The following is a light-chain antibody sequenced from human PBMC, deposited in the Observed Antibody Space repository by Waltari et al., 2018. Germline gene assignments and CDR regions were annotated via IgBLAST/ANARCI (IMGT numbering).Light chain of an antibody. CDR2: RAS. CDR3: LQLNSYPRT. CDR1: QGISSN. V-gene: IGKV1-9*01. J-gene: IGKJ1*01. Sequence: IHFTQSPSFLSASVGDRVTITCRASQGISSNLAWYQQKPGKAPKLLIYRASTLQSGVPSRFSGSESGTDFTLTISSLQPEDFATYYCLQLNSYPRTFGQGTKVEVK.